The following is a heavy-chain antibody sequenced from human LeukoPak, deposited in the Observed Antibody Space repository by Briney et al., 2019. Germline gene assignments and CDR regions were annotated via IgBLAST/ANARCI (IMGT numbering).Heavy chain of an antibody. D-gene: IGHD3-3*01. CDR3: WGYDFWSGYYRGY. CDR2: IYHSGST. J-gene: IGHJ4*02. Sequence: PSETLSLTCTVSGGSISGWYWSWIRQPSGKGLEWIGYIYHSGSTYYNPSLKSRVTISVDRSKNQFSLKLSSVTAADTAVYYCWGYDFWSGYYRGYWGQGTLVTVSS. CDR1: GGSISGWY. V-gene: IGHV4-59*06.